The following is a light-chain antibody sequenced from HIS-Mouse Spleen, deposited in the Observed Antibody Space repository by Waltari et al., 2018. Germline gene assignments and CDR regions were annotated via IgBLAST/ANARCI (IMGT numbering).Light chain of an antibody. CDR2: EDS. J-gene: IGLJ2*01. CDR1: ALPKKY. CDR3: YSTDSSGNHRV. Sequence: SYELTQPPSVSVPPGQTARITCSGDALPKKYAYWYQQKSGQAPVLVIYEDSKRPSGIPGGFSGSSSGTMATLTSSGAQVEDEADYYCYSTDSSGNHRVFGGGTKLTVL. V-gene: IGLV3-10*01.